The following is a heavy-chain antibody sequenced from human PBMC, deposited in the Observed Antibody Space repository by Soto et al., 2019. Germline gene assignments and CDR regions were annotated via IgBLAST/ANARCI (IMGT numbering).Heavy chain of an antibody. J-gene: IGHJ3*02. CDR2: ISYDGSNK. CDR1: GFTFSSYA. D-gene: IGHD3-10*01. V-gene: IGHV3-30*04. CDR3: ARTYYYGSGSYNAFDI. Sequence: GGSLRLSCAASGFTFSSYAMHWVRQAPGKGLEWVAVISYDGSNKYYADSVKGRFTISRDNPKNTLYLQMNSLRAEDTAVYYCARTYYYGSGSYNAFDIWGQGTMVTVSS.